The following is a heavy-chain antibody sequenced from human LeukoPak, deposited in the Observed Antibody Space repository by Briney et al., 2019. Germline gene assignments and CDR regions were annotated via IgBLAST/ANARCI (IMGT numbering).Heavy chain of an antibody. CDR1: GLIFNNYR. D-gene: IGHD3-22*01. Sequence: GGSLRLSCATSGLIFNNYRMSWVRQAPGKGLEWVANINQDGSEKYYVDSVKGRFTISRDNAENSLYLQMNSLRAEDTAVYYCAKAAGYYDSSGLDAFDIWGQGTMVTVSS. CDR3: AKAAGYYDSSGLDAFDI. V-gene: IGHV3-7*01. J-gene: IGHJ3*02. CDR2: INQDGSEK.